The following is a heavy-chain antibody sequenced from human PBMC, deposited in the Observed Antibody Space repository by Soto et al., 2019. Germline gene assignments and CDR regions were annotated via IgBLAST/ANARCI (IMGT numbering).Heavy chain of an antibody. Sequence: EVQLVESGGGLVQPGGSLKLSCAVSGFTFSSHAMNWVRQAPVKGLEWVAYIHGTRSIIYYADSVKGRFTISRDNAKNSLYLQMDSLRDEDTALYYCARDARNADYDYWGQGTLVTVSS. J-gene: IGHJ4*02. V-gene: IGHV3-48*02. CDR2: IHGTRSII. D-gene: IGHD3-16*01. CDR3: ARDARNADYDY. CDR1: GFTFSSHA.